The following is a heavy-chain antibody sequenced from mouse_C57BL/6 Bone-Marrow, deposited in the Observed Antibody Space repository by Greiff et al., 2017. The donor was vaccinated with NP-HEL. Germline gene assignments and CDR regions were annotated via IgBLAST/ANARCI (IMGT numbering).Heavy chain of an antibody. J-gene: IGHJ3*01. CDR3: ARNNDGYYWFAY. CDR1: GYTFTSYW. D-gene: IGHD2-3*01. Sequence: VQLQQSGAELAKPGASVKLSCKASGYTFTSYWMHWVKQRPGQGLEWIGYINPSSGYTKYNQKFKDKATLTADKASSTAYMQLSSLTYDDSAVYYCARNNDGYYWFAYWGQGTLVTVSA. V-gene: IGHV1-7*01. CDR2: INPSSGYT.